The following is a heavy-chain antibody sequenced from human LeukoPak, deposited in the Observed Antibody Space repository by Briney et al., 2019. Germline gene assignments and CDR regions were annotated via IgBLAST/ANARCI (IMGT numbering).Heavy chain of an antibody. CDR2: ISSSSSTI. V-gene: IGHV3-48*04. CDR3: ARDPYSGGYGDYYYYYMDV. CDR1: GFTFSSYS. J-gene: IGHJ6*03. D-gene: IGHD1-26*01. Sequence: PGGSLRLSCAASGFTFSSYSMNWVRQAPGKGLEWVSYISSSSSTIYYADSVEGRFTISRDNAKNSLYLQINSLRAEDTAVYYCARDPYSGGYGDYYYYYMDVWGKGTAVTISS.